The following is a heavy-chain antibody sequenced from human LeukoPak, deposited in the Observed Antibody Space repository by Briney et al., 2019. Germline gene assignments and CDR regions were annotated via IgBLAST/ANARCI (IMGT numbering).Heavy chain of an antibody. CDR2: ISSSSSYI. CDR1: GFTFSSYA. D-gene: IGHD1-26*01. J-gene: IGHJ6*03. CDR3: ARGGTTAYYYYYYMDV. Sequence: GGSLRLSCAASGFTFSSYAMSWVRQAPGKGLEWVSSISSSSSYIYYADSVKGRFTISRDNAKNSLYLQMNSLRAEDTAVYYCARGGTTAYYYYYYMDVWGKGTTVTVSS. V-gene: IGHV3-21*01.